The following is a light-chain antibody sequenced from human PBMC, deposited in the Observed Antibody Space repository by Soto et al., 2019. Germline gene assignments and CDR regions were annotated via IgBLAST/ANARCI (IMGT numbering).Light chain of an antibody. Sequence: DIQMTQSPSTLSASVGDRVTITCRASQSISSWLVWYQQKPGKAPKLLIYKASSLDSGVPSRFSGSGSGTEFTLTISSLQPDDSATYYCQQYNSYSLTFGGGTKVEIK. J-gene: IGKJ4*01. V-gene: IGKV1-5*03. CDR3: QQYNSYSLT. CDR1: QSISSW. CDR2: KAS.